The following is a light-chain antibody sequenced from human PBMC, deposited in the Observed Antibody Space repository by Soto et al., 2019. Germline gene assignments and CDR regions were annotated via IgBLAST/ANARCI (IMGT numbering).Light chain of an antibody. CDR3: QQHINWPLT. CDR2: ELY. V-gene: IGKV3-11*01. CDR1: QTVSSS. Sequence: EIGWTQAQATLSLSPGVRATLSCRASQTVSSSLAWYQQKPGQAPRLLLYELYNRATGIPARFSGSGSGADFTLTIGSLEPEDFALYYCQQHINWPLTFGGGTKVEIK. J-gene: IGKJ4*01.